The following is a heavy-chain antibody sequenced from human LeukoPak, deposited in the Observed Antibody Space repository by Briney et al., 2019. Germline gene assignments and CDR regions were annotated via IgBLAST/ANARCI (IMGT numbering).Heavy chain of an antibody. Sequence: GASVKVSCKASGYTFTGYYMHWVRQAPGQGLEWMGRINPNSGGTNYAQKFQGRVTMTRDTSISTAYMELSRLRSDDTAVYYCGRKNWNYGVHYYYYMDVWGKGTTVTVSS. CDR2: INPNSGGT. CDR1: GYTFTGYY. J-gene: IGHJ6*03. CDR3: GRKNWNYGVHYYYYMDV. D-gene: IGHD1-7*01. V-gene: IGHV1-2*06.